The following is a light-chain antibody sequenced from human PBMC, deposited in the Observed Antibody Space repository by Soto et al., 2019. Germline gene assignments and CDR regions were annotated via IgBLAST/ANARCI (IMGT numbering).Light chain of an antibody. CDR2: DVS. J-gene: IGLJ1*01. V-gene: IGLV2-14*01. CDR3: SSYTSSSSDV. Sequence: QSALTQPASVSGSPGQSITLLCTGTSSDVGGYNSVSWYQQHPGKAPKLMIHDVSNRPSGVSNRFSGSKSGNTASLTISGLQAEDEADYYCSSYTSSSSDVFGTGTKVTVL. CDR1: SSDVGGYNS.